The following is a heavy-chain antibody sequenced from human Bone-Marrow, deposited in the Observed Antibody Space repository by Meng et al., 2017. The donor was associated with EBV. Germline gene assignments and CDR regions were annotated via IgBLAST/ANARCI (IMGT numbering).Heavy chain of an antibody. J-gene: IGHJ4*02. CDR3: ARRSPTGTFDY. V-gene: IGHV4-34*01. CDR1: GGSFSGYY. Sequence: QVTPQQWGAGLLKPSEPPSLTCPVYGGSFSGYYWSWIRQPPGKGLEWIGEINHSGSTNYNPSLKSRVTISVDTSKNQFSLKLSSVTAADTAVYYCARRSPTGTFDYWGQGTLVTVSS. CDR2: INHSGST. D-gene: IGHD1/OR15-1a*01.